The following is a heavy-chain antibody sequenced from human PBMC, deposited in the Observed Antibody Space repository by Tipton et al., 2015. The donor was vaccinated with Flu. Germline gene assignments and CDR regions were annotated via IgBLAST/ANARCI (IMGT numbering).Heavy chain of an antibody. V-gene: IGHV4-31*03. CDR3: ARGSGSGTYVIFDY. Sequence: PGLVKPSQTLSLTCTVSGGSVSSGGYFWSWIRQRPGKGLEWIGYLYYTGDTQYNPSLTSRVTISVDTSKRQFSLKLRSVTAADTAVYYCARGSGSGTYVIFDYWGQGTLVTVSS. J-gene: IGHJ4*02. CDR1: GGSVSSGGYF. D-gene: IGHD3-10*01. CDR2: LYYTGDT.